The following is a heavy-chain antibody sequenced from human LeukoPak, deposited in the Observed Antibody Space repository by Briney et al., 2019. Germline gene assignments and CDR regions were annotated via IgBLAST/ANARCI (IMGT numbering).Heavy chain of an antibody. Sequence: GRSLTLSCAASGFTFSSYGMHWVRQPPGKGLEWAAVTSYDGSNKNYADSVKGRFTISRDNSKNTLYLQMNSLRAEDTAVYYCAKKSPGTYYAPPDYWGQGTLVTVSS. D-gene: IGHD3-10*01. V-gene: IGHV3-30*18. CDR3: AKKSPGTYYAPPDY. J-gene: IGHJ4*02. CDR1: GFTFSSYG. CDR2: TSYDGSNK.